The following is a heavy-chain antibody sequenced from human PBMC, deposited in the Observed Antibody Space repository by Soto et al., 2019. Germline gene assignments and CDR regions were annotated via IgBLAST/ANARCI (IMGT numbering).Heavy chain of an antibody. J-gene: IGHJ3*02. CDR3: ARSDYGDNESFDI. CDR2: IYYSGST. CDR1: GGSISSYY. D-gene: IGHD4-17*01. Sequence: SETLSLTCTVSGGSISSYYWSWIRQPPGKGLEWIGYIYYSGSTNYNPSLKSRVTISVDTSKNQFSLKLSSVTAADTAVYYWARSDYGDNESFDIWGQGTMVTVS. V-gene: IGHV4-59*01.